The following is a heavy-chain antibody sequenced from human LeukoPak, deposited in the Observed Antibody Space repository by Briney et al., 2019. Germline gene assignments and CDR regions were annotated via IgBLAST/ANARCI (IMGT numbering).Heavy chain of an antibody. V-gene: IGHV4-4*07. CDR3: ARDQGYNWNYVYWFDP. D-gene: IGHD1-7*01. CDR2: IYTSGST. Sequence: KPSETLSLTCTVSGGSISSYYWSWIRQPAGKGLEWIGRIYTSGSTNYNPSLKSRVTMSVDTSKNQFSLKLSSVTAADTAVYYCARDQGYNWNYVYWFDPWGQGTLVTVPS. CDR1: GGSISSYY. J-gene: IGHJ5*02.